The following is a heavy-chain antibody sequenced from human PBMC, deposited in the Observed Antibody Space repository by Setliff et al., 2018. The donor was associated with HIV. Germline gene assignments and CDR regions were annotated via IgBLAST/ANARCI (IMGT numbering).Heavy chain of an antibody. CDR1: GGSISSGSYY. D-gene: IGHD1-26*01. Sequence: SETLSLTCTVSGGSISSGSYYWSWIRQPAGKGLEWIGRIYTSGSTNYNPSLKSRVTISVDTSKNQFSLKLSSVTAADTAVYYCARGAGGPDAFDIWGQGTMVTVSS. J-gene: IGHJ3*02. CDR2: IYTSGST. V-gene: IGHV4-61*02. CDR3: ARGAGGPDAFDI.